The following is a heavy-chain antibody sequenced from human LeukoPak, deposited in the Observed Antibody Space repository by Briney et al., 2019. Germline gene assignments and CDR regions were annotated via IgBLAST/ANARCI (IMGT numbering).Heavy chain of an antibody. CDR2: INPGDSDT. CDR3: ARLRRGGYYDGMDV. V-gene: IGHV5-51*01. J-gene: IGHJ6*02. Sequence: AESLKIFCKGSGYSFTSNWIGWVRQKPGKGLEWMGIINPGDSDTRYSPSFQGQVSISADKFISTAYLQWSSLKDSDTAMYYCARLRRGGYYDGMDVWGQGTTVTVSS. CDR1: GYSFTSNW. D-gene: IGHD3-3*01.